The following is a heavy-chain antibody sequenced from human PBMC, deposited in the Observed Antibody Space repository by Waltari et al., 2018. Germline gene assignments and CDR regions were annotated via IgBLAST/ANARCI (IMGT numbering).Heavy chain of an antibody. CDR1: GFTFRSYS. J-gene: IGHJ4*02. CDR3: ARDRVEYSSSSYDF. CDR2: VSATGVTT. V-gene: IGHV3-23*01. Sequence: EVQLLESGGGLVQPGGSLRLSCAASGFTFRSYSLSGVRQAPGKGLQWVSVVSATGVTTYYARSVEGRSIISRDNSKNTVYLQINSLRADDSALYYCARDRVEYSSSSYDFWGQGTLVTVSS. D-gene: IGHD6-6*01.